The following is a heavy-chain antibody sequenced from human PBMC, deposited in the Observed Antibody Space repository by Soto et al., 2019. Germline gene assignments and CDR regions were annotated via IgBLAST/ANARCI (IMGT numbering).Heavy chain of an antibody. CDR1: GGSISGNY. CDR2: IYSSGAT. CDR3: AKAGYYSGYSGRVDY. V-gene: IGHV4-59*01. Sequence: SVTLSLTCNVSGGSISGNYWSWIRQPPGKGLEWIGYIYSSGATNNNPSLESRVTISVDTPKINFSLKLTSVTSADTAVYYCAKAGYYSGYSGRVDYWGQGSLVTVSS. D-gene: IGHD5-12*01. J-gene: IGHJ4*02.